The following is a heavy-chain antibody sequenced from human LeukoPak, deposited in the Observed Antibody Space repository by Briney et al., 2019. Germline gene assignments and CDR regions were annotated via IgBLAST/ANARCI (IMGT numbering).Heavy chain of an antibody. J-gene: IGHJ4*02. D-gene: IGHD1-1*01. Sequence: SETLSLTCTVSGGSISSSSYYWGWIRQPPGKGLEWIGSIYYSGSTNYNPSPKSRVTISVDTSKNQFSLKLSSVTAADTAVYYCARAEEWERTRTHYFDYWGQGTLVTVSS. CDR3: ARAEEWERTRTHYFDY. CDR1: GGSISSSSYY. CDR2: IYYSGST. V-gene: IGHV4-39*07.